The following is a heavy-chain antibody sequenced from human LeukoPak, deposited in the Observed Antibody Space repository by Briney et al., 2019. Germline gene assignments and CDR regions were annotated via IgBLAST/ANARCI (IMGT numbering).Heavy chain of an antibody. V-gene: IGHV1-2*02. Sequence: ASVKVSCKASGYTFTGYYMHWVRQAPGQGLEWMGWINPNSGGTNYAQKFQGRVTMTRDTSISTAYMELTRLRSDDTAVYYCARDPHSSSGGGYWGQGTLVTVSS. J-gene: IGHJ4*02. D-gene: IGHD6-6*01. CDR1: GYTFTGYY. CDR3: ARDPHSSSGGGY. CDR2: INPNSGGT.